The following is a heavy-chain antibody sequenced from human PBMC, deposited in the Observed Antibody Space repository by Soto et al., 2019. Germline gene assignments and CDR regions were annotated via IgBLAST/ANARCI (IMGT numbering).Heavy chain of an antibody. CDR1: GGSISSSSYY. V-gene: IGHV4-39*01. Sequence: SETLSLTCTVSGGSISSSSYYWGWIRQPPGKGLEWIGSIYYSGSTYYNPSLRSRVTISVDTSKNQFSLKLSSVTAADTAVYYCARRIYCSSTSCPLYYYYYGMDVWGQGTTVTVSS. J-gene: IGHJ6*02. D-gene: IGHD2-2*01. CDR3: ARRIYCSSTSCPLYYYYYGMDV. CDR2: IYYSGST.